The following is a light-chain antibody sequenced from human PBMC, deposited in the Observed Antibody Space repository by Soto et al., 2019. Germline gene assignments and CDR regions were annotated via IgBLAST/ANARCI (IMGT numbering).Light chain of an antibody. CDR2: EVT. CDR1: SSDVGGYNY. CDR3: SSNAGSNNLV. Sequence: QSVLTQPPSASGSPGQSVTISCTGTSSDVGGYNYVSWYQQHPGKAPKLMIYEVTKRPSGVPDRFSVSKSGNTASLTVSGLQAEDEADYYCSSNAGSNNLVFGGGTKLTVL. V-gene: IGLV2-8*01. J-gene: IGLJ2*01.